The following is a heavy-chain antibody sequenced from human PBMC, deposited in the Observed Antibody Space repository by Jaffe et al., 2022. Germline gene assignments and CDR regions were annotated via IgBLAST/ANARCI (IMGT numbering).Heavy chain of an antibody. CDR3: AHRKWDTVMVTPYYFDY. CDR1: GFSLSTSGVG. D-gene: IGHD5-18*01. CDR2: IYWDDDK. J-gene: IGHJ4*02. V-gene: IGHV2-5*02. Sequence: QITLKESGPTLVKPTQTLTLTCTFSGFSLSTSGVGVGWIRQPPGKALEWLALIYWDDDKRYSPSLKSRLTITKDTSKNQVVLTMTNMDPVDTATYYCAHRKWDTVMVTPYYFDYWGQGTLVTVSS.